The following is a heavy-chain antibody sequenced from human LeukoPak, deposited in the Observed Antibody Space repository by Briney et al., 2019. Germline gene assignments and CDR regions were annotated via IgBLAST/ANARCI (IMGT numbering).Heavy chain of an antibody. Sequence: GASVKVSCKASGGTFSSYAISWVRQAPGQGLEWMGGIIPIFGTANYAQKFQGRVTITADKSTSTAYMELRSLRSDDTAVYYCARDGIAAADYWGQGTLVTVSS. CDR2: IIPIFGTA. CDR1: GGTFSSYA. D-gene: IGHD6-13*01. CDR3: ARDGIAAADY. V-gene: IGHV1-69*06. J-gene: IGHJ4*02.